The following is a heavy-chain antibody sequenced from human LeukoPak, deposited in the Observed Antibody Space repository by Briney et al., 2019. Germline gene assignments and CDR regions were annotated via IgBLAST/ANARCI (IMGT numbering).Heavy chain of an antibody. CDR3: ARAGKIMITMVRGALASRDAFDI. D-gene: IGHD3-10*01. CDR1: GYTFTGYY. Sequence: ASVKVSCKASGYTFTGYYMHWVRQAPGQGLEWMGWINPNSGGTNYAPKFQGRVTMTRDTSISTAYMELNRLTSDDTAVYYCARAGKIMITMVRGALASRDAFDIWGQGTMVTVSS. CDR2: INPNSGGT. V-gene: IGHV1-2*02. J-gene: IGHJ3*02.